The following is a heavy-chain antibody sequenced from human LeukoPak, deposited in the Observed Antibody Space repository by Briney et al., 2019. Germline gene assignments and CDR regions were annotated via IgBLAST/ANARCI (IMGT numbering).Heavy chain of an antibody. V-gene: IGHV1-46*01. D-gene: IGHD2-21*02. CDR1: GYTFTSYY. J-gene: IGHJ4*02. CDR2: INPSGGST. Sequence: ASVKVSCKASGYTFTSYYMRWVRQAPGQGLEWMGIINPSGGSTTYAQNFQGRVSMTRDTSTSTFYMELSSLRSEDTAVYYCARDLVVTIPFGYWGQGTLVTVSS. CDR3: ARDLVVTIPFGY.